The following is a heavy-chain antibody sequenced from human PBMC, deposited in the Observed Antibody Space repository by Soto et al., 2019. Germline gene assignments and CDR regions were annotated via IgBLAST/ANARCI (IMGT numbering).Heavy chain of an antibody. D-gene: IGHD3-16*01. V-gene: IGHV1-69*12. CDR1: GGTFSSYA. CDR2: IIPIFGTP. CDR3: ARHLGGNHYYYGMDV. Sequence: QVQLVQSGAEVKKPGSSVKVSCKASGGTFSSYAISWVRQAPGQGLEWMGGIIPIFGTPDYAQRFQGRVTIIADESTSTLYMELSSLRSEDTAVYYCARHLGGNHYYYGMDVWGQGTTVTVSS. J-gene: IGHJ6*02.